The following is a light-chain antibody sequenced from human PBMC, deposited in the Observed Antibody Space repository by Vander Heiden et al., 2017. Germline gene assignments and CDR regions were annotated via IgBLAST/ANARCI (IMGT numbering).Light chain of an antibody. V-gene: IGKV1-5*03. CDR2: RAS. Sequence: DIQMTQSPSTPAASVGDRVTITCRASQSISSWLAWYQQKAGKAPKLLMYRASILESGVPSRFTGSGSGTEFTLTISSLQPDDFATYYCQQYESSSPYSFGQWTKLELK. CDR3: QQYESSSPYS. CDR1: QSISSW. J-gene: IGKJ2*03.